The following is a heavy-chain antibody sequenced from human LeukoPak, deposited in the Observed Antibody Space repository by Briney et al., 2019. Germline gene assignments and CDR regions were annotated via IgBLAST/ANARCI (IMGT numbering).Heavy chain of an antibody. V-gene: IGHV4-61*02. Sequence: PSQTLSLTCTVSGGSISSGNYYWNWIRQPAGKGLEWIGRIYTSGSTNYNPSLKSRVTISVDTSKNQFSLKLSSVTAADTAVYYCAISWDDFNYYYMDVWGKGTTVTVSS. CDR3: AISWDDFNYYYMDV. J-gene: IGHJ6*03. CDR1: GGSISSGNYY. CDR2: IYTSGST. D-gene: IGHD3-3*01.